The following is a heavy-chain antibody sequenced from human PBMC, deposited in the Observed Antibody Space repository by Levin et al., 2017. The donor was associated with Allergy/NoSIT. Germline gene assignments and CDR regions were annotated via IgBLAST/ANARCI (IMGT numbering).Heavy chain of an antibody. CDR1: GFTFSIYS. D-gene: IGHD3-16*02. Sequence: HGESLKISCAASGFTFSIYSMNWVRQAPGKGLEWVSYIDVGSTTIYYADSVKGRFTVSRDNAKNSLYLQMNSLRDEDTAVYYCARDGGDYDYIWGSYRSGNDAFDMWGQGTMVTVSS. CDR2: IDVGSTTI. V-gene: IGHV3-48*02. CDR3: ARDGGDYDYIWGSYRSGNDAFDM. J-gene: IGHJ3*02.